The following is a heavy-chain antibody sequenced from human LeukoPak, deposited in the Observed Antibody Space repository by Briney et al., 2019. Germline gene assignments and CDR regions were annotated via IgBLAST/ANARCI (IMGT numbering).Heavy chain of an antibody. J-gene: IGHJ5*02. CDR1: GGSISSYY. CDR2: IYTSGST. Sequence: SETLSLTCTVSGGSISSYYWSWIRQPAGKGLEWIGRIYTSGSTNYNPSLKSRVTMSVDTSKNQFSLKLSSVTAADTAVYYCARATHYYGSGSYVRFDPWGQGTLVTVSS. D-gene: IGHD3-10*01. V-gene: IGHV4-4*07. CDR3: ARATHYYGSGSYVRFDP.